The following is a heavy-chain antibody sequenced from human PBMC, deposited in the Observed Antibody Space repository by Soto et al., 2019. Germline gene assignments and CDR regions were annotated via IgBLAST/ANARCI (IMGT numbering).Heavy chain of an antibody. CDR3: VASLAASGLNWLDP. CDR2: IFANGHT. V-gene: IGHV4-4*07. D-gene: IGHD6-13*01. CDR1: GGSISEKY. Sequence: SETLSLTCIVSGGSISEKYWNWVRQPPGKGLEWIGLIFANGHTDYDPSLKSRVTMSVDASKNQFSLRLTSMTAADTAVYYCVASLAASGLNWLDPWGRGTLVTVSS. J-gene: IGHJ5*02.